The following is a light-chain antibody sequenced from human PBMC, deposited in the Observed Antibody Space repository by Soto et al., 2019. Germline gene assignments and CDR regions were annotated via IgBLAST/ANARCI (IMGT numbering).Light chain of an antibody. CDR3: QQYNNWPPWT. V-gene: IGKV3-15*01. Sequence: EIVMTQSPATLSVSPGERATLSCRASHSVSSNLAWYQQKPGQAPRLLIYGASTRATGIPARFSGSGSGTEFTLTISSLQSEDFAVYYWQQYNNWPPWTFGQGTKVEIK. CDR2: GAS. J-gene: IGKJ1*01. CDR1: HSVSSN.